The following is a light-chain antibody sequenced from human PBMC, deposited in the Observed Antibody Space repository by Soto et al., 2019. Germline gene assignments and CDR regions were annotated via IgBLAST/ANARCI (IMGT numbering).Light chain of an antibody. CDR1: QTISSW. CDR2: KAS. V-gene: IGKV1-5*03. J-gene: IGKJ1*01. Sequence: DIQMTQSPSTLSGSVGDRVTITCRASQTISSWLAWYQQKPGKAPKLLIYKASTLKSGVPSRFSGSGSGTEFTLTISSLQPDDFAVYYCQHYNNWPWTVGQGTKVDIK. CDR3: QHYNNWPWT.